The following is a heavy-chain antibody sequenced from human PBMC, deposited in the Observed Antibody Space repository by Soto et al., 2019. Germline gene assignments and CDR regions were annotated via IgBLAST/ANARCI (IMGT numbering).Heavy chain of an antibody. V-gene: IGHV4-59*12. CDR1: GGSISSYY. CDR2: IYYSGST. Sequence: PSETLSLTCTVSGGSISSYYWSWIRQPPGKGLEWIGYIYYSGSTNYNPSLKSRVTISVDTSKNQFSLKLSSVTAADTAVYYCARGRYDFWSALQRHWFDPWGQGTLVTVSS. J-gene: IGHJ5*02. D-gene: IGHD3-3*01. CDR3: ARGRYDFWSALQRHWFDP.